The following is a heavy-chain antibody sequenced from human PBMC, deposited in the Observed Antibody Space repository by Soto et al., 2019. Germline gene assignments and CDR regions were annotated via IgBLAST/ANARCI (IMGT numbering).Heavy chain of an antibody. CDR2: IIPMFGTA. CDR3: ARGRRDATWHDGLDA. CDR1: AGTFRSYD. V-gene: IGHV1-69*12. J-gene: IGHJ6*02. D-gene: IGHD4-17*01. Sequence: QVQLVQSGAEVKKPGTSVKVSCKASAGTFRSYDMNWVRQAPGQGXXXMGGIIPMFGTATYAQKFQGRVTITADESTRTAYMDLKNLRSEDTAVDYCARGRRDATWHDGLDAWGLGTTVTVSS.